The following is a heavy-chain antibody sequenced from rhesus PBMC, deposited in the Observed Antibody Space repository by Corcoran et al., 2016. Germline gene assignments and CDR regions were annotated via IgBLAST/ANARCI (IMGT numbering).Heavy chain of an antibody. Sequence: QVQLQESGPGLVKPSETLSLTCAVSGGSISSGYYYWSWIRQPPGKGLEWVGYITDSGSTSYNPSLKSRVTISRDTSKNQFSLKLSSVTAADTAVYYCARDWDTATVIDYWGQGVLVTVSS. CDR2: ITDSGST. J-gene: IGHJ4*01. V-gene: IGHV4-122*02. CDR1: GGSISSGYYY. CDR3: ARDWDTATVIDY. D-gene: IGHD5-12*01.